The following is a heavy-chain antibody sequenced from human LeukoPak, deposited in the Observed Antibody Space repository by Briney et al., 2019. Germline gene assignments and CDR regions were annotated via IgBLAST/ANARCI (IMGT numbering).Heavy chain of an antibody. Sequence: PGGSLRLSCAASGFTFSRYGMHWVRQAPGKGLEWVAFIRYDGSNKYYADSVKGRFTISRDNSKNTLYLQMNSLRAEDTAVYYCAKPRRGATKNLSMFDYWGQGTLVTVSS. D-gene: IGHD1-26*01. CDR1: GFTFSRYG. CDR3: AKPRRGATKNLSMFDY. CDR2: IRYDGSNK. J-gene: IGHJ4*02. V-gene: IGHV3-30*02.